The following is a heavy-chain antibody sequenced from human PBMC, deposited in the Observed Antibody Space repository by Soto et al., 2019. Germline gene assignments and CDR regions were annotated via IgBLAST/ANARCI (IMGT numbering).Heavy chain of an antibody. Sequence: GGSLRLSCATSGFTFSDYYMTWIRQAPGKGLEWVSYMSSSGYDIYYEDSVKGRFSISRDNAKDSLYLQMNSLRVEDTAVYYCARVGQDYYYGIDVWGQGNTVTVSS. V-gene: IGHV3-11*01. CDR1: GFTFSDYY. CDR2: MSSSGYDI. CDR3: ARVGQDYYYGIDV. J-gene: IGHJ6*02.